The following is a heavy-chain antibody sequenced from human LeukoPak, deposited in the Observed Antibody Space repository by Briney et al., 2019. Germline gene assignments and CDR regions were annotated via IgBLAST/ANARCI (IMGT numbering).Heavy chain of an antibody. V-gene: IGHV1-24*01. CDR1: GYTPTELS. D-gene: IGHD2-15*01. CDR3: ATVVTGYNWFDP. Sequence: ASVKVSCKVSGYTPTELSMHWVRQAPGKGLEWMGGFDPEDGETIYAQKFQGRVTMTEDTSTDTAYMELSSLRSEDTAVYYCATVVTGYNWFDPWGQGTLVTVSS. J-gene: IGHJ5*02. CDR2: FDPEDGET.